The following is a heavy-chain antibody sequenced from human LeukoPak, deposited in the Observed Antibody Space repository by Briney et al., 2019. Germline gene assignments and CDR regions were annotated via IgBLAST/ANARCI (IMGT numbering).Heavy chain of an antibody. D-gene: IGHD5-18*01. CDR2: INEDGTSA. Sequence: PGESLRLSCAASGFGFSVYWMHWVRQAPGKGLVWVAHINEDGTSASHADSAKGRFTISRDNAKNTLYLQMNSLTVEDTAVYYCARVPTNSYGFGQWGQGSLVTVSS. CDR3: ARVPTNSYGFGQ. CDR1: GFGFSVYW. V-gene: IGHV3-74*01. J-gene: IGHJ4*02.